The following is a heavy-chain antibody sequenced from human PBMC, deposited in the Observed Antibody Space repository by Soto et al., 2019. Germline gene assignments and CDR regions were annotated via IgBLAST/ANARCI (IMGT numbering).Heavy chain of an antibody. Sequence: QLQLQESGPGLVKPSETLSLTCTVSGGSISSSSYYWGWIRQPPGKGLEWIGSIYYSGSTYYNPSLKIRVTISVDTSKNQFSLKLSSVTAADTAVYYCARLPYGDSAAGHYYMDVWGKGTTVTVSS. CDR2: IYYSGST. D-gene: IGHD4-17*01. CDR1: GGSISSSSYY. V-gene: IGHV4-39*01. J-gene: IGHJ6*03. CDR3: ARLPYGDSAAGHYYMDV.